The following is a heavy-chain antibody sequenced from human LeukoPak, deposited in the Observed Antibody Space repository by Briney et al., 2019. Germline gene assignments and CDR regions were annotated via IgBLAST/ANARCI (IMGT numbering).Heavy chain of an antibody. V-gene: IGHV3-64D*06. J-gene: IGHJ4*02. CDR2: VTSNGGST. CDR3: SFQRGGVVY. CDR1: GFTFRTYA. D-gene: IGHD4-23*01. Sequence: GGSLSVSRSASGFTFRTYAMYWVRQAPGKGLEYVSAVTSNGGSTYYADSVKGRFTISRDNSKNTLYLQMSSLRGVDTSFYYCSFQRGGVVYWGQLSRVTVSS.